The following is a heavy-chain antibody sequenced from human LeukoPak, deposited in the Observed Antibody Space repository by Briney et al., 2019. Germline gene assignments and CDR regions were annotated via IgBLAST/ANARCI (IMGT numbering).Heavy chain of an antibody. CDR3: TAGYCSGGSCYFDY. CDR2: IRYDGSNK. CDR1: GFTFSSYG. V-gene: IGHV3-30*02. Sequence: GGSLRLSCAASGFTFSSYGMHWVRQAPGKGLEWVAFIRYDGSNKYYADSVKGRFTISRDNSKNTLYLQMNSLRAEDTAVYYCTAGYCSGGSCYFDYWGQGTLVTVSS. J-gene: IGHJ4*02. D-gene: IGHD2-15*01.